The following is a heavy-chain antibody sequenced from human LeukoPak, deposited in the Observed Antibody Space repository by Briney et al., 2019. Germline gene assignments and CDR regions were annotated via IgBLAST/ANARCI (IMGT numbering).Heavy chain of an antibody. D-gene: IGHD3-9*01. J-gene: IGHJ6*02. CDR2: IIPIFGTA. CDR3: ASNYDILTGYYPNYYYYGMDV. V-gene: IGHV1-69*13. Sequence: SVKVSCKASGGTFSSYATSWVRQAPGQGLEWMGGIIPIFGTANYAQKFQGRVTITADESTSTAYMELSSLRSEDTAVYCCASNYDILTGYYPNYYYYGMDVWGQGTTVTVSS. CDR1: GGTFSSYA.